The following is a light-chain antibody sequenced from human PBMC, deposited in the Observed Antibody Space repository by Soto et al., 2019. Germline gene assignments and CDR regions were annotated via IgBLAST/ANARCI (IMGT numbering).Light chain of an antibody. CDR1: QSVSSSY. CDR3: QQYNNWPGT. Sequence: EIVFTQSPGNLSLSPGERATLSCSASQSVSSSYLAWYQQKPGQAPRLLIYGASTRATGIPARFSGSGSGTEFTLTISSLQSEDFAVYYCQQYNNWPGTFGQGTKVDIK. V-gene: IGKV3-15*01. CDR2: GAS. J-gene: IGKJ1*01.